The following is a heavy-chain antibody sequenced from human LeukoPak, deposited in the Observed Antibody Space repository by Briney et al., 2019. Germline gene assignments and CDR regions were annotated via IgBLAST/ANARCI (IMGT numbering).Heavy chain of an antibody. CDR1: GYTFTGYY. J-gene: IGHJ4*02. D-gene: IGHD3-9*01. V-gene: IGHV1-2*02. CDR3: ARSPHILTGENFDF. CDR2: INPNSGST. Sequence: ASVRVSCKASGYTFTGYYMHWVRQAPGQGLEWMGWINPNSGSTNYAQKFQDRVSMTRDTSISTAYMQLSRLRSDDTAVYYCARSPHILTGENFDFWGQGTLLTVSS.